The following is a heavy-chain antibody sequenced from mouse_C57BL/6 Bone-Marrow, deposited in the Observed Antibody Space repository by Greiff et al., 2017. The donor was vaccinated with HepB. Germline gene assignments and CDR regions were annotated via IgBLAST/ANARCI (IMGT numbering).Heavy chain of an antibody. D-gene: IGHD1-3*01. CDR2: IDPSDSYT. Sequence: VQLQQPGAELVKPGASVKLSCKASGYTFTSYWMQWVKQRPGQGLEWIGEIDPSDSYTNYNQKFKGKATLTVDTSSSTAYMQLSSLTSEDSAVYYCAIELRYYYAMDYWGQGTSVTVSS. CDR3: AIELRYYYAMDY. V-gene: IGHV1-50*01. J-gene: IGHJ4*01. CDR1: GYTFTSYW.